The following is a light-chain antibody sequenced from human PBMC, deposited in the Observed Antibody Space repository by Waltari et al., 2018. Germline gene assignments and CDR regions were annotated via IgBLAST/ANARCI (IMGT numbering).Light chain of an antibody. J-gene: IGLJ3*02. CDR3: LLYYGDLV. CDR1: TGSVTTHYY. Sequence: QTVLTQEPSLTVSPVGTVTLTCASSTGSVTTHYYPNWFQQKPGQAPRALIYSTTNKHYRTPTQYAASLLGGKAALSLSGVQPEDEAEYYCLLYYGDLVFGGGTKLTVL. CDR2: STT. V-gene: IGLV7-43*01.